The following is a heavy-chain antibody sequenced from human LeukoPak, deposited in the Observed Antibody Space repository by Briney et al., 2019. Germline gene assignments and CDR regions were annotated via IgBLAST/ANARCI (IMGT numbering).Heavy chain of an antibody. V-gene: IGHV4-39*01. CDR1: AGSISSSRYY. CDR2: IYYSGST. J-gene: IGHJ4*02. Sequence: TASETLSLTCTVSAGSISSSRYYWGWLRQPPGKGLEWIGSIYYSGSTYYHPSPKSRSTMSVETSKNKFSLKLSSVTAADKAVYYCARGYYDILTGYYHFDYWGQGTLATVSS. CDR3: ARGYYDILTGYYHFDY. D-gene: IGHD3-9*01.